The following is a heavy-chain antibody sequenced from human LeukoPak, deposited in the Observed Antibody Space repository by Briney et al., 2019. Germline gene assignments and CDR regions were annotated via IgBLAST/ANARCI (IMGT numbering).Heavy chain of an antibody. J-gene: IGHJ4*02. Sequence: PSETLSLTCTASGGSISSYYWSWIRQPAGKGLEWIGRIYISGSGSTNYNPSLKSRVTMSVDMSKNQFSLKMSSVTAADTAVYYCARAPLWFGERGPLFDYWGQGTLVTVSS. CDR3: ARAPLWFGERGPLFDY. V-gene: IGHV4-4*07. D-gene: IGHD3-10*01. CDR2: IYISGSGST. CDR1: GGSISSYY.